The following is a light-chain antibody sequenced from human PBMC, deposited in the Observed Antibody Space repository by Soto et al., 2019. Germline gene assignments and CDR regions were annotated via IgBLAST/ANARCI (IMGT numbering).Light chain of an antibody. V-gene: IGKV3-11*01. CDR2: DAS. CDR3: QQRSNWPPIT. CDR1: QSVSSY. J-gene: IGKJ5*01. Sequence: VLTQSPATLSLSPGERATLSCRASQSVSSYLAWYQQRPGQAPRLLIYDASNRATGVPARFSGSGSGTDFTLTISSLEPEDFAVYYCQQRSNWPPITFGQGTRLEIK.